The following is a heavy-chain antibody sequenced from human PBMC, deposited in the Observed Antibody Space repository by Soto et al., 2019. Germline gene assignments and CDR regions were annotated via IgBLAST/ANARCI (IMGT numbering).Heavy chain of an antibody. Sequence: SVKVSCKASGGTFSSYAISWVRQAPGQGLEWMGGIIPRIDSANYAQKFQGRATITADESTSTAYMELSSLRSEDTAVYYCARDGYCVSSSCSFLPDVWGQGTTVTVSS. J-gene: IGHJ6*02. CDR2: IIPRIDSA. D-gene: IGHD2-2*03. V-gene: IGHV1-69*13. CDR1: GGTFSSYA. CDR3: ARDGYCVSSSCSFLPDV.